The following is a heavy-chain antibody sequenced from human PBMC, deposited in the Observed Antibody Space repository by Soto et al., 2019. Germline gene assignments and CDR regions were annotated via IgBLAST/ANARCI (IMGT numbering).Heavy chain of an antibody. CDR2: IYYSGST. J-gene: IGHJ6*02. D-gene: IGHD3-10*01. CDR3: ARIKWRVGEYSNGMDV. Sequence: QVQLQESGPGLVKPSETLSLTCTVSGGSISSYYWSWIRQPPGKGLEWIGYIYYSGSTNYNPSLKSRVTISVDTSKNQFSLKLSSVTAADTAVYYCARIKWRVGEYSNGMDVWGQGTTVTVS. V-gene: IGHV4-59*01. CDR1: GGSISSYY.